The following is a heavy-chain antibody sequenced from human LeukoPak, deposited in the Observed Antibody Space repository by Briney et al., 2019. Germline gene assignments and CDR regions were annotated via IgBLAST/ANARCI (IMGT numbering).Heavy chain of an antibody. CDR3: ASEVGATGDY. CDR2: IRYDGSNK. D-gene: IGHD1-26*01. Sequence: PGGSLRLSCAASGFTFSSYGMHWVRQAPGKGLEWVAFIRYDGSNKYYADSVKGRFTISRDNSKNTLYLQMNSLRAEDTAVYNCASEVGATGDYWGQGTLVTVSS. V-gene: IGHV3-30*02. J-gene: IGHJ4*02. CDR1: GFTFSSYG.